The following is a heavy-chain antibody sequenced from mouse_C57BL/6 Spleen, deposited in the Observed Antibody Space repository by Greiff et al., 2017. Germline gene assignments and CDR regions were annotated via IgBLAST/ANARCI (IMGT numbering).Heavy chain of an antibody. CDR2: IYPSDSET. Sequence: QVQLQQPGAELVRPGSSVKLSCKASGYTFTSYWMDWVKQRPGQGLEWIGNIYPSDSETHYNQKFKDKATLTVDKASSTAYMQLRNLTSEGSAVYYCARSPLDYYGSGYFVVWGTGTTGTVSS. CDR3: ARSPLDYYGSGYFVV. CDR1: GYTFTSYW. J-gene: IGHJ1*03. V-gene: IGHV1-61*01. D-gene: IGHD1-1*01.